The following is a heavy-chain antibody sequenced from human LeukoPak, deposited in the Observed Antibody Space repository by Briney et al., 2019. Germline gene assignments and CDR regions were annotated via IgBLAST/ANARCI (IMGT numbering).Heavy chain of an antibody. Sequence: ASVKVSRKASGYTFTSYAMHSVRQAPGQRLEWMGWINAGNSNTKYSQKFQGRVTITRDTSASTAYMELSSLRSEDTAVYYCARNTRALAASTLLIDYWGQGTLVTASS. CDR2: INAGNSNT. CDR3: ARNTRALAASTLLIDY. CDR1: GYTFTSYA. V-gene: IGHV1-3*01. D-gene: IGHD6-13*01. J-gene: IGHJ4*02.